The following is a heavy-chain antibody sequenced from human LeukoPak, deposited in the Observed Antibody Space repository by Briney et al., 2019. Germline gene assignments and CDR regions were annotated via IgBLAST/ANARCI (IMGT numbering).Heavy chain of an antibody. D-gene: IGHD2-2*01. CDR2: ISGSGGST. Sequence: GGSLRLSCAASGFTFSSYAMSWVRQAPGKGLEWVSAISGSGGSTYYADSVKGRFTISRDNSKNTPYLQMNSLRAEDTAVYYCAKGVSTVVVPAAIGGYGDYWGQGTLVTVSS. CDR1: GFTFSSYA. J-gene: IGHJ4*02. CDR3: AKGVSTVVVPAAIGGYGDY. V-gene: IGHV3-23*01.